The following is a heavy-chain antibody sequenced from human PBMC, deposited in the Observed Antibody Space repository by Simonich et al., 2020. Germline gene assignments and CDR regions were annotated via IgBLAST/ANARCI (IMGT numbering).Heavy chain of an antibody. CDR3: ARDLRGSYYYYYYMDV. J-gene: IGHJ6*03. Sequence: QVQLVQSGAEVKKPGASVKVSCKASGYTFTGYYMHWVRQAPGKGLEWMGWNNPNKGGTNYAQKFQCRVTMTRDTSISTAYMELSRLRSDDTAVYYCARDLRGSYYYYYYMDVWGKGTTVTVSS. V-gene: IGHV1-2*02. CDR1: GYTFTGYY. D-gene: IGHD1-26*01. CDR2: NNPNKGGT.